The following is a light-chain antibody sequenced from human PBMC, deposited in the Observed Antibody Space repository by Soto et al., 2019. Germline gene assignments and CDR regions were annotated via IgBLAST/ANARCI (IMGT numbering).Light chain of an antibody. CDR3: QQYNSYQYT. CDR1: QSVSHW. CDR2: DAS. V-gene: IGKV1-5*01. J-gene: IGKJ2*01. Sequence: DIQMTQSPSTLSASVGDRVTITCRASQSVSHWLAWYQQKPGKAPKALIYDASTLATGLPSRFSGSGSGTDFSLTISILQPDDFATYYCQQYNSYQYTFGQGTKVEMK.